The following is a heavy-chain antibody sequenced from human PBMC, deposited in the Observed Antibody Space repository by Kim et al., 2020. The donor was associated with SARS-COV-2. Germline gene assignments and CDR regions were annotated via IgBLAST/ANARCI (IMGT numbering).Heavy chain of an antibody. Sequence: ASVKVSCKASGYTFTGYYMHWVRQAPGQGLEWMGWINPNSGGTNYAQKFQGWVTMTRDTSISTAYMELSRLRSDDTAVYYCARSHYYGSGRYSNDAFDIWGQGTMVTVSS. CDR2: INPNSGGT. D-gene: IGHD3-10*01. J-gene: IGHJ3*02. CDR1: GYTFTGYY. CDR3: ARSHYYGSGRYSNDAFDI. V-gene: IGHV1-2*04.